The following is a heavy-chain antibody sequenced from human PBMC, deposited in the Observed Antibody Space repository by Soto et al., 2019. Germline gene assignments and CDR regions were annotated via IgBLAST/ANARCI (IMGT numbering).Heavy chain of an antibody. Sequence: GGSLRLSCVVSGFIPSSYAMSWVRQAPGKGLEWVSGISGSGGATSYADSVKGRLTISRDNSKNTLYLQMNSLSAEDTAIYYCAKDAIMVSSSFNYFDFWGQGAMVTVSS. J-gene: IGHJ4*02. V-gene: IGHV3-23*01. D-gene: IGHD6-13*01. CDR3: AKDAIMVSSSFNYFDF. CDR2: ISGSGGAT. CDR1: GFIPSSYA.